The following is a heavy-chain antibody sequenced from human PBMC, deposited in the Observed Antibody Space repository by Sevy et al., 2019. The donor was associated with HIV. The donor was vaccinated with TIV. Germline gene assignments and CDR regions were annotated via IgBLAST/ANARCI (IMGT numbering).Heavy chain of an antibody. Sequence: ASVKVSCKASGYTFSTSDISWVRQTTGQGLEWMGWMTPNSGNTAYAQKFQGRVIMTRNISTSTAYMELSSLRSNDTAVYYCARRAVGWGVPGFDHWGQGTLVTVSS. CDR3: ARRAVGWGVPGFDH. J-gene: IGHJ4*02. D-gene: IGHD1-26*01. CDR1: GYTFSTSD. CDR2: MTPNSGNT. V-gene: IGHV1-8*01.